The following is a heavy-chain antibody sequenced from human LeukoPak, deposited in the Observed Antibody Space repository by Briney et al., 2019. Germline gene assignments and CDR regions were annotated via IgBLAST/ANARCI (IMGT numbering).Heavy chain of an antibody. Sequence: PGGSLRLSCAASGFTFSSYAMSWVRQAPGKGLEWVSAISGSGGSTYYADSVKGRFTISRDNSKNTLYLQMNSLRAEDTAVYYCAKSRILTGYPLNNWFDPWGQGTLVTVSS. J-gene: IGHJ5*02. CDR3: AKSRILTGYPLNNWFDP. CDR1: GFTFSSYA. D-gene: IGHD3-9*01. V-gene: IGHV3-23*01. CDR2: ISGSGGST.